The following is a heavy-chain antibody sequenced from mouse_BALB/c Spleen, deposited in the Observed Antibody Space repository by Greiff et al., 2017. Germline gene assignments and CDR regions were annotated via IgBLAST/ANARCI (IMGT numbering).Heavy chain of an antibody. D-gene: IGHD2-3*01. Sequence: EVQRVESGGGLVQPGGSLRLSCATSGFTFSDFYMEWVRQPPGKRLEWIAASRNKANDYTTEYSASVKGRFIVSRDISQSILYLQMNALRAEDTAIYYCARARYDGYYFDYWGQGTTLTVSS. CDR3: ARARYDGYYFDY. J-gene: IGHJ2*01. CDR2: SRNKANDYTT. V-gene: IGHV7-1*02. CDR1: GFTFSDFY.